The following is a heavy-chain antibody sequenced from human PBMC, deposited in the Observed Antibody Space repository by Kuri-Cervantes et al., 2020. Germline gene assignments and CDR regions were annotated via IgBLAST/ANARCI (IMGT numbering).Heavy chain of an antibody. J-gene: IGHJ4*02. V-gene: IGHV3-7*01. CDR3: ARERSGYSYGHKFYYFDY. CDR1: GFTFSDYY. CDR2: IKQDGSEK. D-gene: IGHD5-18*01. Sequence: GGSLRLSCVASGFTFSDYYMSWVRQAPGKGLEWVANIKQDGSEKYYVDSVKGRFTISRDNAKNSLYLQMNSLRAEDTAVYYCARERSGYSYGHKFYYFDYWGQGTLVTVSS.